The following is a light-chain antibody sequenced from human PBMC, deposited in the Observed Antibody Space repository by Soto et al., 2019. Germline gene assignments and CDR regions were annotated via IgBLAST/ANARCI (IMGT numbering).Light chain of an antibody. CDR2: EVS. V-gene: IGLV2-14*01. CDR1: SSDVGGYNY. J-gene: IGLJ7*01. Sequence: QSALTQPASVSGSPGQSITISCTGTSSDVGGYNYVSWYQQHPGKAPKLMIYEVSNRPSGVSNRFSGSKSGNTASLTISGLQAEDEADYYCSSYTSSSNAVFGTGTQLTVL. CDR3: SSYTSSSNAV.